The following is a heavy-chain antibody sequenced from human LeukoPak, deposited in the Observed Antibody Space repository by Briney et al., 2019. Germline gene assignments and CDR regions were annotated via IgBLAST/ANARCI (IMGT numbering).Heavy chain of an antibody. Sequence: GRSLRLSCAASGFTFSSYAMHWVRQAPGKGLEWVAVISYDGSNKYYADSVKGRFTISRDNSKNTLYLQMNSLRAEDTAVYYCARGLSSWYFDYWGQGTLVTVSS. V-gene: IGHV3-30-3*01. J-gene: IGHJ4*02. D-gene: IGHD6-13*01. CDR1: GFTFSSYA. CDR2: ISYDGSNK. CDR3: ARGLSSWYFDY.